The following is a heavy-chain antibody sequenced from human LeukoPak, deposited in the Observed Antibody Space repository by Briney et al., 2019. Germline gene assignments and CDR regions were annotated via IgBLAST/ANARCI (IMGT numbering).Heavy chain of an antibody. D-gene: IGHD5-24*01. CDR2: INSDGSST. CDR1: GVTVSHYM. J-gene: IGHJ4*02. CDR3: ATERAGRNGYIVFDY. V-gene: IGHV3-74*01. Sequence: GGSLRLSCAAPGVTVSHYMMHSGRQAPGKGLVWVSRINSDGSSTTYADSVKGRFTISRDNANNMLYLQMNSLRAEDTAVYYCATERAGRNGYIVFDYWGQGTLVTVSS.